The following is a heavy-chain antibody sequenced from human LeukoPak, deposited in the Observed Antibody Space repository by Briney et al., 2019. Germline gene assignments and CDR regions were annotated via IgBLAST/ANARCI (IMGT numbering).Heavy chain of an antibody. CDR3: ASGYDGVFDY. V-gene: IGHV4-34*01. J-gene: IGHJ4*02. Sequence: PSETLSLTCAVYGGSFSGYYWSWIRQPPGKGLEWIGEISHSGSTNYNPSLKSRVTISVDTSKNQFSLKLSSVTAADTAVYYCASGYDGVFDYWGQGTLVTVSS. CDR1: GGSFSGYY. D-gene: IGHD4-23*01. CDR2: ISHSGST.